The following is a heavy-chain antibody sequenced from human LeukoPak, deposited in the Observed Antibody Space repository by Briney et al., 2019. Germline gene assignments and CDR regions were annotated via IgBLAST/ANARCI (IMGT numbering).Heavy chain of an antibody. CDR1: GGTFSSYA. CDR2: IIPIFGTA. J-gene: IGHJ6*03. V-gene: IGHV1-69*05. Sequence: SVTVSCKASGGTFSSYAISWVRQAPGQGLEWMGGIIPIFGTANYAQKFQGRVTITTDESTSTAYMELSSLRSEDTAVYYCASTSGRAFDYYYYYMDVWGKGTTVTVSS. D-gene: IGHD1-26*01. CDR3: ASTSGRAFDYYYYYMDV.